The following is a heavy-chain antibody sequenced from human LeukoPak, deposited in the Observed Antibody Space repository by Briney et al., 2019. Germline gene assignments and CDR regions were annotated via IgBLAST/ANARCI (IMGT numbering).Heavy chain of an antibody. CDR1: GYTFTVYY. D-gene: IGHD6-13*01. CDR2: INPNSGGT. Sequence: GASVTVSFTSSGYTFTVYYMHWVRQAPGQGHEWMGWINPNSGGTNYAQKFQGRVTMTRDTPISTAYMELRRLRSDDTAVYYCARFVKSPGYSSSWYSYWGQGTLVTVSS. CDR3: ARFVKSPGYSSSWYSY. V-gene: IGHV1-2*02. J-gene: IGHJ4*02.